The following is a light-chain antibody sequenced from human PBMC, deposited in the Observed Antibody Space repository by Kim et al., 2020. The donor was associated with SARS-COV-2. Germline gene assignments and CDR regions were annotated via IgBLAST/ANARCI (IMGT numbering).Light chain of an antibody. CDR3: QQRSNWPPST. CDR2: DAS. CDR1: QSVSSY. V-gene: IGKV3-11*01. Sequence: EIVLTQSPAPLSLSPGERATLSCRASQSVSSYLAWYQQKPGQAPRLLIYDASNRATGIPARFSGSGSGTDFTLTISSLEPEDFAVYYWQQRSNWPPSTFGPGTKVDIK. J-gene: IGKJ3*01.